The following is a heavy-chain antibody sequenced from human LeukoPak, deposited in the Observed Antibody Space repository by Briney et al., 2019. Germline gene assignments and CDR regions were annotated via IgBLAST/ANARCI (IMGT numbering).Heavy chain of an antibody. V-gene: IGHV3-30*01. CDR1: GFTFSSYS. CDR3: ARERDNWNYAHLDY. Sequence: GGSLRLSCAASGFTFSSYSIHWVRQAPGKGLEWVAVIAYDVSNKYYAASVKGRFTISRYNSKNTLYRQMNSLRAEDTVVYYCARERDNWNYAHLDYWGQGTLVTVSS. D-gene: IGHD1-7*01. J-gene: IGHJ4*02. CDR2: IAYDVSNK.